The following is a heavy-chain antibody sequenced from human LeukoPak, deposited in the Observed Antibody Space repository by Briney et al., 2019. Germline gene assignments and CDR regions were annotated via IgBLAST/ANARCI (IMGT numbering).Heavy chain of an antibody. CDR2: MNPNSGDT. V-gene: IGHV1-8*01. Sequence: ASVKVSCKASGYTFTSYDINWVRQATGQGLEWMGWMNPNSGDTGYAQKFQGRVTMTRNTSISTAYMELSSLRSEDTAVYYCARGLIMVRGVISYWGQGTLVTVSS. D-gene: IGHD3-10*01. CDR3: ARGLIMVRGVISY. CDR1: GYTFTSYD. J-gene: IGHJ4*02.